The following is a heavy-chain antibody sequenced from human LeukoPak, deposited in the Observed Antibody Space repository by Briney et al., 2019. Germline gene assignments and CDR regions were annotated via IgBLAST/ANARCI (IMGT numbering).Heavy chain of an antibody. J-gene: IGHJ4*02. CDR2: TSSDGRNK. V-gene: IGHV3-30*18. CDR1: GFIFDSYA. D-gene: IGHD2-15*01. Sequence: GGSLRLSCSASGFIFDSYAMHWVRQAPGKGLEWVAITSSDGRNKYHIESVKGRFTISRDNSKNTVYLQMNSLRAEDTAVYYCAKVLVLVSANRYYFDYWGQGTLVTVSS. CDR3: AKVLVLVSANRYYFDY.